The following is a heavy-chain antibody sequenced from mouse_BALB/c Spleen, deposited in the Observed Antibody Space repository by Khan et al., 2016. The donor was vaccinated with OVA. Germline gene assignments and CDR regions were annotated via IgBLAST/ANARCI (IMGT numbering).Heavy chain of an antibody. CDR3: ARQVYPGYFDV. CDR1: GFSLTSYG. CDR2: IWSDGRT. V-gene: IGHV2-6-1*01. Sequence: QVQLQQPGPGPVAPSQSLSITCTISGFSLTSYGVHWVRQPAGKGLEWLVVIWSDGRTTYNSALKSRLSISKDNSKSQVFLKVNSLQTDDAAIYSCARQVYPGYFDVWGAGTTVTVSS. D-gene: IGHD2-1*01. J-gene: IGHJ1*01.